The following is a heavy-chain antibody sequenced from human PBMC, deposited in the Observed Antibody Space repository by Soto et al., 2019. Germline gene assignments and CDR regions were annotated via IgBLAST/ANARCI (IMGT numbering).Heavy chain of an antibody. D-gene: IGHD3-16*01. CDR2: IIPIFGTA. Sequence: ASVKVSCKASGGTFSSYAISWVRQAPGQGLEWMGGIIPIFGTANYAQKFQGRVTITAVESTSTAYMELSSLRFEDTAVYYCARYDRILNYFDYWGQGTLVTVSS. J-gene: IGHJ4*02. CDR1: GGTFSSYA. V-gene: IGHV1-69*13. CDR3: ARYDRILNYFDY.